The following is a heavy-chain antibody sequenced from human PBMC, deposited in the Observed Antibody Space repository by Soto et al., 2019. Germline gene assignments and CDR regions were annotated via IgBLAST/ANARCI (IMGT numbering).Heavy chain of an antibody. Sequence: QVQLVQSGAELKKPGASVKVSCKASGYTFSNYDMNWVRKATGQGPEWIGWVNHNNGDTGYAQKFQGRVTLTTDISTTTAYMELTGLRSEDTAIYYCAKVSRKGSAVDFDYGGQGTLITVSS. CDR2: VNHNNGDT. CDR3: AKVSRKGSAVDFDY. J-gene: IGHJ4*02. CDR1: GYTFSNYD. V-gene: IGHV1-8*01. D-gene: IGHD2-15*01.